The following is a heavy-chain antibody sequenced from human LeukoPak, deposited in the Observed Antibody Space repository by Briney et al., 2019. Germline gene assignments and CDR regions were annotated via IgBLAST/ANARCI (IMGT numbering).Heavy chain of an antibody. CDR1: GYTFTSYG. V-gene: IGHV1-18*01. D-gene: IGHD3-10*01. J-gene: IGHJ6*02. CDR2: ISTYSGNT. CDR3: ARARTQFGELNNYYGMDV. Sequence: GASVKVSCKAFGYTFTSYGISWVRQAPGQGPEWMGWISTYSGNTNYAQKFQGRVTMTSDTSTNTAYMDLRSLRSDDTAVYYCARARTQFGELNNYYGMDVWGQGTTVTVSS.